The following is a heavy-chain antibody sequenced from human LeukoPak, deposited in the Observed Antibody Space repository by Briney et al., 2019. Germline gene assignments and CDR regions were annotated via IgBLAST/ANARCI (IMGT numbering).Heavy chain of an antibody. J-gene: IGHJ5*02. CDR1: GYTFTSYD. CDR3: ARDNSVGDIAWWFDP. D-gene: IGHD3-16*02. Sequence: ASVKVSCKTSGYTFTSYDINWVRQATGQGLEWMGWMNPNSGNTGYAQKFQGRVTMTRDMSTTTDYMELSSLRSEDTAVYYCARDNSVGDIAWWFDPWGQGTLVTVSS. V-gene: IGHV1-8*02. CDR2: MNPNSGNT.